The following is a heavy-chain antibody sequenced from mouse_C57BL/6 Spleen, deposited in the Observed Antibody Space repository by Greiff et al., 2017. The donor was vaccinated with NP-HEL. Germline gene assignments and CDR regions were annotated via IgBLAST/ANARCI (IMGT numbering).Heavy chain of an antibody. CDR1: GYTFTSYW. CDR3: ARVGDSSGYPFDY. CDR2: IDPSDSYT. D-gene: IGHD3-2*02. V-gene: IGHV1-69*01. J-gene: IGHJ2*01. Sequence: VQLQQPGAELVMPGASVKLSCKASGYTFTSYWMHWVKQRPGQGLEWIGEIDPSDSYTNYNQKFKGKSTLTVDKSSSTAYMQLSSLTSEDSAVYYCARVGDSSGYPFDYWGQGTTLTVSS.